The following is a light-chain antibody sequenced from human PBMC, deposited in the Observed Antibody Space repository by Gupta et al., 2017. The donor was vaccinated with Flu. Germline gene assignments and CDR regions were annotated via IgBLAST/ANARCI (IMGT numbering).Light chain of an antibody. CDR1: QSISSY. J-gene: IGKJ2*01. CDR3: QQSYSTPRYT. CDR2: AAS. V-gene: IGKV1-39*01. Sequence: DIQMTQSPPSRSASVGDRVTITCRASQSISSYLNWYQQKPGKAPQLRIYAASSFQSGVPSRFSGSGSGTDFTLTISSLQPEDFATYYCQQSYSTPRYTFGQGTKLEMK.